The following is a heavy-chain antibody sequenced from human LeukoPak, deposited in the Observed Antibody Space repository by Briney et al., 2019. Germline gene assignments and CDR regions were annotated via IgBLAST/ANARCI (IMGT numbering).Heavy chain of an antibody. CDR1: GFTFSSYE. J-gene: IGHJ5*02. CDR3: ARGSSNVAARNNWFDP. V-gene: IGHV3-21*01. D-gene: IGHD6-6*01. CDR2: ISGSSSYI. Sequence: PGGSLRLSCAASGFTFSSYEMNWVRQAPGKGLEWVSSISGSSSYIYYADSMKGRFTISRDNAKNSLYPQMNSLRAEDTAVYYCARGSSNVAARNNWFDPWGQGTLVTVSS.